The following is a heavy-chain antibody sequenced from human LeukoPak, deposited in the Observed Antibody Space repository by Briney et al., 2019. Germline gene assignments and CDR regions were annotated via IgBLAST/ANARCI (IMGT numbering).Heavy chain of an antibody. Sequence: SETLSLTCTVSGGSMSTYYWSWIRQPPGKGLEWIGYIYYSGSTNYNPSLKSRVTISVDTSKNQFSLKLSSVTAADTAVYYCARDLQLAYFDYWGQGTLVTVS. V-gene: IGHV4-59*01. D-gene: IGHD5-12*01. J-gene: IGHJ4*02. CDR1: GGSMSTYY. CDR3: ARDLQLAYFDY. CDR2: IYYSGST.